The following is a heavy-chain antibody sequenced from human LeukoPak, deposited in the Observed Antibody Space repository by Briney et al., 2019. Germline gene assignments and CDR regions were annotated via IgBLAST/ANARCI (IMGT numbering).Heavy chain of an antibody. CDR1: GGSISSYY. V-gene: IGHV4-4*07. CDR2: IYTSGST. CDR3: ARDCYVGGGSCHDEFDY. J-gene: IGHJ4*02. D-gene: IGHD2-15*01. Sequence: SGTLSLTCTVSGGSISSYYWSWIRQPAGKGLEWIGRIYTSGSTNYNPSLKSRVTMSVDTSKNQFSLKLSSVTAADTAVYYCARDCYVGGGSCHDEFDYWGQGTLVTVSS.